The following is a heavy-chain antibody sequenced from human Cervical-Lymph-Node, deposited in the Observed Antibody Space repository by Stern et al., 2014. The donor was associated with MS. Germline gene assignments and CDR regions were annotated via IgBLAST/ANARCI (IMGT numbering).Heavy chain of an antibody. J-gene: IGHJ4*02. V-gene: IGHV3-74*01. Sequence: EVQLVESGGGLVQPGGSLTLSCAASGFTFSASWMHWLRQGPEQGLVCVSHIIPDGTVTNYADSLSGLFTSSRDNTKNTLYLQMNSLRAEDTAVYYCARDLGYRPDYWGQGTPVIVSS. D-gene: IGHD6-13*01. CDR2: IIPDGTVT. CDR1: GFTFSASW. CDR3: ARDLGYRPDY.